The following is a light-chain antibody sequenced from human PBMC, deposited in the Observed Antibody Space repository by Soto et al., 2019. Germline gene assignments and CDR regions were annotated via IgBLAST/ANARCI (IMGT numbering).Light chain of an antibody. CDR1: QSISSW. J-gene: IGKJ1*01. CDR2: DAS. CDR3: QQYHSAPWT. Sequence: DIQMTQSPSTLSASVGDRATITCGASQSISSWLAWYQQKPGKAPKLLIYDASSLESGVPSRFSGSGSGTEFTLTISSLQSEDIATYYCQQYHSAPWTFGQGTKVDIK. V-gene: IGKV1-5*01.